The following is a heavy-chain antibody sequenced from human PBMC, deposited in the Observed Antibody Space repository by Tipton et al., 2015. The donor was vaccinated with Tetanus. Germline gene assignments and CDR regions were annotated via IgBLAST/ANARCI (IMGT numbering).Heavy chain of an antibody. CDR3: ARDTNYYDSSGLFDY. CDR1: GGSISSGGYY. V-gene: IGHV4-31*03. Sequence: LSLTCTVSGGSISSGGYYWSWIRQHPGKGLEWIGYIYYSGSTYYNPSFKSRVTISVDTSKNQFSLKLSSVTAADTAVYYCARDTNYYDSSGLFDYWGQGTLVTVSS. D-gene: IGHD3-22*01. J-gene: IGHJ4*02. CDR2: IYYSGST.